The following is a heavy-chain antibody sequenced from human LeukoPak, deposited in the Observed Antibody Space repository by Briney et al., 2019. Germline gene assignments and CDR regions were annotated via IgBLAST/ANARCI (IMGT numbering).Heavy chain of an antibody. Sequence: KPSETLSLTCAVYGGSFSGYYWSWIRQPPGKGLEWIGEINHSGSTNDNPSLKSRVTISVDTSKNQFSLKLSSVTAADTAVYYCARNCGGDCDAFDIWGQGTMVTVSS. CDR2: INHSGST. V-gene: IGHV4-34*01. CDR1: GGSFSGYY. D-gene: IGHD2-21*02. CDR3: ARNCGGDCDAFDI. J-gene: IGHJ3*02.